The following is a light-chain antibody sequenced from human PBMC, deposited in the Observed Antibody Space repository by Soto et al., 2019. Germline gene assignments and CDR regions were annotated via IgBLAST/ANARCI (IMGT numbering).Light chain of an antibody. V-gene: IGKV3-20*01. Sequence: EIVLTQSPGTLSLSPGERATLSCRASQTVSSNYLAWYQQKPGQAPRLLIYGASSRATGIPDRFSGSGSGTDFTLTISRLEPDDFAVYYCQQYDTSVWTFGQGTKVDIK. CDR1: QTVSSNY. CDR3: QQYDTSVWT. J-gene: IGKJ1*01. CDR2: GAS.